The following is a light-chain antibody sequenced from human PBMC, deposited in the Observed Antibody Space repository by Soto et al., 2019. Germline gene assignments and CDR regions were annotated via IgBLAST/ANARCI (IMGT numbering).Light chain of an antibody. CDR1: QRVSSN. CDR3: QRYNIWPLT. V-gene: IGKV3-15*01. Sequence: IGISLSLSALSVSPGERATLSCRARQRVSSNLAWYQQKPGQAPRLLIYGASTRATGIPARFSGSRSGPEFTLTINSLQSEDFAIDYCQRYNIWPLTFCGGSKVDVK. CDR2: GAS. J-gene: IGKJ4*01.